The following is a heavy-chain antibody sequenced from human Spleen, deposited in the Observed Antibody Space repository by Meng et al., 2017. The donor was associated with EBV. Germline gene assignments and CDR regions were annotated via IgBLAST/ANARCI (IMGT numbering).Heavy chain of an antibody. Sequence: QVQLKESGPGLVKPSQTLFLTCAVSGDSISSGGYYWSWIRQPPGKGLEWMGYIYYSGSTYYNPSLKSRLTISLDTSKNQFSLKVSSVTAADTAVYYCARVQEDYGDYFLDYWGQGTLVTVSS. CDR1: GDSISSGGYY. J-gene: IGHJ4*02. CDR2: IYYSGST. V-gene: IGHV4-30-4*01. D-gene: IGHD4-17*01. CDR3: ARVQEDYGDYFLDY.